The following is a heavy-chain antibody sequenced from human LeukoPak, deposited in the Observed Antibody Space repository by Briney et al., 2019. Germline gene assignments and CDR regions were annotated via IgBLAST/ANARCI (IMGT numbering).Heavy chain of an antibody. Sequence: GGSLRLSCAASGFTFSSNSMNWVRQAPGKGLEWVSYISSSSSTIYYADSVKGRFTISRDNAKNSLYLQMNSLRAEDTAVYYCAREIGWTGPSTYFDYWGQGTLVTVSS. CDR1: GFTFSSNS. D-gene: IGHD3/OR15-3a*01. CDR3: AREIGWTGPSTYFDY. V-gene: IGHV3-48*01. CDR2: ISSSSSTI. J-gene: IGHJ4*02.